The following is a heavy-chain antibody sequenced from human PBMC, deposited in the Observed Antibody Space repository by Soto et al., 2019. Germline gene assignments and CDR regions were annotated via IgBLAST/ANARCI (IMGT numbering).Heavy chain of an antibody. CDR1: GFNFGDYA. Sequence: EVQLVESGGGVMRPGGSLRLSCEGSGFNFGDYAMAWVRQAPGKGLEWVSGINWNSAGTSYAEFLRGRFTIARDNARNSLFMQMHSLRADDTAVYYCVRHHNYTTSFEYWGQGTLVTVSS. CDR3: VRHHNYTTSFEY. J-gene: IGHJ4*02. V-gene: IGHV3-20*04. CDR2: INWNSAGT. D-gene: IGHD1-1*01.